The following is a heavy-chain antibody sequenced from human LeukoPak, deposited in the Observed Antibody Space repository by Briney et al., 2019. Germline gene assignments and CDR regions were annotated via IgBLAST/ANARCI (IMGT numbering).Heavy chain of an antibody. D-gene: IGHD3-22*01. V-gene: IGHV4-59*08. CDR2: TYHTATS. CDR1: GGSVSSYY. J-gene: IGHJ4*02. CDR3: ARHSSGFYSPFFDY. Sequence: SETLSLTCTVSGGSVSSYYWGWIRQFPGKGLDFIGFTYHTATSNYNPSLKSRVSMSIDMSKNALYLNLSSVTAADTAIHYCARHSSGFYSPFFDYWGRGALVTVSS.